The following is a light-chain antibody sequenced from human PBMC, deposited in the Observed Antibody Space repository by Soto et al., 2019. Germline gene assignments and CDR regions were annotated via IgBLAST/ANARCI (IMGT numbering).Light chain of an antibody. Sequence: QSVLTQPASVSGSPGQSITISCTGTSRGVGGYNHVSWYQQHPGKAPKLMIYDVSNRPSGVSNRFSGSKSANTASLTISGLQAEDEADYYCGSYSTSSTLYVFGTGTKVTVL. J-gene: IGLJ1*01. CDR3: GSYSTSSTLYV. V-gene: IGLV2-14*03. CDR1: SRGVGGYNH. CDR2: DVS.